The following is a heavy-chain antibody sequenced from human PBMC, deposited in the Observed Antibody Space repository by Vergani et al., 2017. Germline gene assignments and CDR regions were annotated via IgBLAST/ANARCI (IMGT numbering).Heavy chain of an antibody. CDR1: GGTFNTYA. Sequence: QVQLVQSGAEVKKPGSSVKVSCKTSGGTFNTYAISWVRQAPGQGLEWMGGIIPIFGTAKYAQKFQGRVTISADESTSTGYMELSSLRSEDTAIYYCARLFRVAGTDNCFDPWGQGTLVTVAS. J-gene: IGHJ5*02. D-gene: IGHD6-19*01. CDR3: ARLFRVAGTDNCFDP. CDR2: IIPIFGTA. V-gene: IGHV1-69*13.